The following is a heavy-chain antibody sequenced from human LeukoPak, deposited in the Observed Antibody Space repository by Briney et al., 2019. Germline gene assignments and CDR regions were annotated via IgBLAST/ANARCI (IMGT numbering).Heavy chain of an antibody. CDR1: GFTFSTYW. D-gene: IGHD3-10*01. Sequence: GGSLRLSCAASGFTFSTYWMSWVRQAPGKGLEWVADIKQDGREKDYVDSVKGRFTISRDNAKNSLFLQMNSLRAEDMAVYYCARALRGSVYYMDVWGKGTTVTVSS. CDR3: ARALRGSVYYMDV. V-gene: IGHV3-7*04. CDR2: IKQDGREK. J-gene: IGHJ6*03.